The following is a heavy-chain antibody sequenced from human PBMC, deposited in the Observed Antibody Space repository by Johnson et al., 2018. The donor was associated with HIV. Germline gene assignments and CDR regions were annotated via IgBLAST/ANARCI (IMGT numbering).Heavy chain of an antibody. D-gene: IGHD1-14*01. CDR3: ARDGNAFDI. Sequence: SGSGGSTYYADSVKGRFTISRDNSKNSLYLQMNSLRAEDTAVYYCARDGNAFDIWGQGTMVTVSS. J-gene: IGHJ3*02. V-gene: IGHV3-23*01. CDR2: SGSGGST.